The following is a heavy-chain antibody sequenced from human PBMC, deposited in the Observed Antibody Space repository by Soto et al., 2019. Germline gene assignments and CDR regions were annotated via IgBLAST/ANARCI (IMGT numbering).Heavy chain of an antibody. CDR2: INSDETST. J-gene: IGHJ4*02. CDR3: ARALRSTGYYYFDY. D-gene: IGHD3-9*01. Sequence: GGSLRLSCAASGFTFSSHRMHWVRQAPGKGLVWVSRINSDETSTSYADSVKGRFTISRDNAKNTLYLQMNSLRIEDTAVYYCARALRSTGYYYFDYWGQGTLVTVSS. V-gene: IGHV3-74*01. CDR1: GFTFSSHR.